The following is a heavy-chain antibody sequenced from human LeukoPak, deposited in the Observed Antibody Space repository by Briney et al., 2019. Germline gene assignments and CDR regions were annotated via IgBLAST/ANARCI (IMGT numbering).Heavy chain of an antibody. CDR1: GGSISSGDYY. D-gene: IGHD4-17*01. J-gene: IGHJ4*02. V-gene: IGHV4-30-4*01. Sequence: SETLSLNCTVSGGSISSGDYYWSWIRQPPGKGLEWIGYIYYSGSTYYNPSLKSRVTISVDTSKNQFSLKLSSVTAADTAVYYCARGPTVTTLNFDYWGQGTLLTVSS. CDR2: IYYSGST. CDR3: ARGPTVTTLNFDY.